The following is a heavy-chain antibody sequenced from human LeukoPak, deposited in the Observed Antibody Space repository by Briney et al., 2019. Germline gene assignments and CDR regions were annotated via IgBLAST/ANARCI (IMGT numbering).Heavy chain of an antibody. V-gene: IGHV3-21*01. CDR3: ARDLAEYSSSPGTFDI. J-gene: IGHJ3*02. D-gene: IGHD6-13*01. CDR2: ISSSSSYI. CDR1: GFTFSSYS. Sequence: GGSLRLSCAASGFTFSSYSMNWVRQAPGKGLEWVSSISSSSSYIYYADSVKGRFTISRDNAKNSLCLQMNSLRAEDTAVYYCARDLAEYSSSPGTFDIWGQGTMVTVSS.